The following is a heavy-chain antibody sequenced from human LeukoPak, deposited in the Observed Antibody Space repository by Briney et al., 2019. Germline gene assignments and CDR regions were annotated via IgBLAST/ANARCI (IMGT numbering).Heavy chain of an antibody. V-gene: IGHV4-34*01. CDR3: AREWDYTDQPSYGMDV. CDR2: INHSGSA. D-gene: IGHD4-11*01. J-gene: IGHJ6*02. CDR1: GGSFSGYY. Sequence: SETLSLTCAVYGGSFSGYYWSWLRQPPGKGLEWIGEINHSGSANSNPSLKSRVTISVDTSKNQFSLRLSSVTAADTAVYYCAREWDYTDQPSYGMDVWGQGTTVTVSS.